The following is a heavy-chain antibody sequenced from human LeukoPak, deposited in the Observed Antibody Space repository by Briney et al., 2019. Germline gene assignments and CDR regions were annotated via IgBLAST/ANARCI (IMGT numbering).Heavy chain of an antibody. CDR1: GFTFSSYS. D-gene: IGHD6-6*01. V-gene: IGHV3-21*01. J-gene: IGHJ3*02. CDR2: ISASGTSI. Sequence: GSLRLSCAASGFTFSSYSMNWVRQAPGKGLEWVSSISASGTSISYADSVKGRFTISRDNAKNSLYLQVISLRAEDTAVYYCARGPSIAARYDAFDIWGQGTMVTVSS. CDR3: ARGPSIAARYDAFDI.